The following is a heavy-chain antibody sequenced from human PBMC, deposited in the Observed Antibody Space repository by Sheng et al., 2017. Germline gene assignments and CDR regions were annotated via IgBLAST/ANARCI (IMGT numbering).Heavy chain of an antibody. J-gene: IGHJ4*02. Sequence: QVQLQESGPGLVKPSGTLSLTCAVSGGSISSDNWWGWVRQPPGKGLEWIAEIHHGGSANYNPSLKSRVTISVDKSKNQFSLKLNSVTAADTAVYYCASLVPFYLDYWGQGMLVTVSS. CDR1: GGSISSDNW. CDR2: IHHGGSA. V-gene: IGHV4-4*02. CDR3: ASLVPFYLDY.